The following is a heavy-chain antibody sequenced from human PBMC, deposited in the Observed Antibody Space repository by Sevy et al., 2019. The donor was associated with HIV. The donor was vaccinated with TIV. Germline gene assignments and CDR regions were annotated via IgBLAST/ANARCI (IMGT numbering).Heavy chain of an antibody. Sequence: GGSLRLSCAASGFAFSGSTVHWVRQASGKGLEWVGRIRSKAYNFATTYVASLKGRFTISRDDSKNTAFLQLNGLKTEDTAVYYCTGGAPYPMDVWGQGTTVTVSS. D-gene: IGHD3-10*01. CDR1: GFAFSGST. CDR2: IRSKAYNFAT. J-gene: IGHJ6*02. CDR3: TGGAPYPMDV. V-gene: IGHV3-73*01.